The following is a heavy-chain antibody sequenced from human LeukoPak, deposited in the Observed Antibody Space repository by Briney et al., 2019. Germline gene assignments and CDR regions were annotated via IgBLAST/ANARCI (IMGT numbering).Heavy chain of an antibody. J-gene: IGHJ4*02. CDR3: AKPVPRDSSGWAEGFDY. V-gene: IGHV3-23*01. CDR2: ISYSGNII. CDR1: GFTFSSYA. D-gene: IGHD6-19*01. Sequence: GGSLRLSCAASGFTFSSYAMSWVRQAPGKGLEWVSGISYSGNIIYYADSVNGRFTISRDNSKNTLYLQMNSLRAEDTAVYYCAKPVPRDSSGWAEGFDYWGQGTLVTVSS.